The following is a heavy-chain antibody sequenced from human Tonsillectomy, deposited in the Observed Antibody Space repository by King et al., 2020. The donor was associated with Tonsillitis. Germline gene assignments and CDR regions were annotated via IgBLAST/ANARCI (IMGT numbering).Heavy chain of an antibody. CDR1: GGSISSGGYY. Sequence: VQLQESGPGLVKPSQTLSLTCTVSGGSISSGGYYCTWIRQHPGKGLEWIGNIYYIGNTDYNPSLKSRVTISVDTSKNQFSLKLRSVTAADTAVYYCATEGGSGSPYLFHSWGQGTLVTVSS. CDR2: IYYIGNT. D-gene: IGHD3-10*01. V-gene: IGHV4-31*03. J-gene: IGHJ4*02. CDR3: ATEGGSGSPYLFHS.